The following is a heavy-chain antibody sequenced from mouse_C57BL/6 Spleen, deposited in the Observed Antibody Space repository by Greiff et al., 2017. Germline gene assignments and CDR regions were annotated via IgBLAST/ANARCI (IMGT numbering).Heavy chain of an antibody. CDR2: IYPGSGNT. J-gene: IGHJ4*01. D-gene: IGHD1-1*01. Sequence: VKLVGSGPELVKPGASVKISCKASGYSFTSYYIHWVKQRPGQGLEWIGWIYPGSGNTKYNEKFKGKATLTADTSSSTAYMQLSSLTSEDSAVYYCARGITTVGYAMDYWGQGTSVTVSS. V-gene: IGHV1-66*01. CDR1: GYSFTSYY. CDR3: ARGITTVGYAMDY.